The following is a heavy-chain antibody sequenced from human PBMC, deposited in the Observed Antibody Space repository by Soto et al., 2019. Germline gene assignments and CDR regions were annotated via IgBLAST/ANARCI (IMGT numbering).Heavy chain of an antibody. CDR2: IYYSGST. CDR3: ARHPRYSPSDHSYNYMDV. J-gene: IGHJ6*03. V-gene: IGHV4-59*08. Sequence: QVQLQESGPGLVKASETLSLTCTVSGVSISSYFWSWIRQPPGKGLEWSGYIYYSGSTNYNPSLQSRVTISVVTSMNQFSLKLSSVTAADTAVYYCARHPRYSPSDHSYNYMDVWGKGPRSPSP. D-gene: IGHD1-1*01. CDR1: GVSISSYF.